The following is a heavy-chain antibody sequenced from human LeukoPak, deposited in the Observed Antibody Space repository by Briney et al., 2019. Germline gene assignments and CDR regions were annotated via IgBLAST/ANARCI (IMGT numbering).Heavy chain of an antibody. CDR2: ISGSGGST. CDR1: GFTFSSYA. J-gene: IGHJ4*02. Sequence: GGSLRLSCAASGFTFSSYAMSWVRQAPGKGLEWVSAISGSGGSTYYADSVKGRFTISRDNSKNTLYLQMNSLRAEDTAVYYCAKDAARSLWLGELLHYFDYWGQGTLVTVSP. D-gene: IGHD3-10*01. CDR3: AKDAARSLWLGELLHYFDY. V-gene: IGHV3-23*01.